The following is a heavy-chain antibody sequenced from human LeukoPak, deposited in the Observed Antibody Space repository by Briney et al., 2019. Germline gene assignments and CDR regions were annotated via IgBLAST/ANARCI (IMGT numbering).Heavy chain of an antibody. D-gene: IGHD3-22*01. CDR3: ARARDSSGYPLY. CDR1: GFAFRSYE. Sequence: PGGSLRLSCAASGFAFRSYEMNWGRQAPGKGLEWVSSISSSSSYIYYADSVKGRFTISRDNAKNSLYLQMNSLRAEDTAVYYCARARDSSGYPLYWGQGTLVTVSS. J-gene: IGHJ4*02. V-gene: IGHV3-21*01. CDR2: ISSSSSYI.